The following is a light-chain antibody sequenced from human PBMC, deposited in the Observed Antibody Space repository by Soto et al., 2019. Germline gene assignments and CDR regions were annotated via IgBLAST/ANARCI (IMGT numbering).Light chain of an antibody. CDR3: QQYRNWPLT. Sequence: EIVMTLSPSTLSVSPGERATLSCRASQSVGNNLAWYRQKSGQAPRLLIYGASTRATGIPARFSGSGSGTEFTLTIDSLQSDDFAVYLCQQYRNWPLTFGGGTKVDIK. J-gene: IGKJ4*01. V-gene: IGKV3-15*01. CDR2: GAS. CDR1: QSVGNN.